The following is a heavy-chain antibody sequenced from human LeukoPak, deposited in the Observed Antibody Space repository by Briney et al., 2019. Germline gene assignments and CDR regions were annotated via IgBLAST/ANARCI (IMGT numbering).Heavy chain of an antibody. J-gene: IGHJ6*02. Sequence: GGSLRLSCAASGFTFSTYAMIWVRQAPGKGLEWVSGISGSGGITYYADSVKGRFTISRDNAKNSLYVQMNSLRAEDTAVYYCARQGYSYDRGDYYYDGLDIWGQGTTVTVSS. CDR2: ISGSGGIT. V-gene: IGHV3-23*01. D-gene: IGHD5-18*01. CDR3: ARQGYSYDRGDYYYDGLDI. CDR1: GFTFSTYA.